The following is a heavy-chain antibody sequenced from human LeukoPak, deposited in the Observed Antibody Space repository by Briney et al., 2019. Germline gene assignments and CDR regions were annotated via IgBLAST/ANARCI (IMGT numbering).Heavy chain of an antibody. CDR1: GFTFGSYE. Sequence: PGGSLRLSCEASGFTFGSYEMTWVRQAPGKGLEWLSYISTSGSIIVYADSVRGRFTISRDNAKNSLYLQMNSLRAEDTAVYYCARAPGYRSFLDYWGQGTLVIVSS. V-gene: IGHV3-48*03. D-gene: IGHD6-13*01. J-gene: IGHJ4*02. CDR2: ISTSGSII. CDR3: ARAPGYRSFLDY.